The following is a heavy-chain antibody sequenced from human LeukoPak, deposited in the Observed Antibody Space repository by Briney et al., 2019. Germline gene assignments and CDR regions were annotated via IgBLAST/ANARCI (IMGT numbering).Heavy chain of an antibody. J-gene: IGHJ5*02. V-gene: IGHV1-18*04. D-gene: IGHD2-15*01. Sequence: ASVKVSCKASGYTFTSYGISWVRQDPGQGLEWMGWISAYNGNTNYAQKLQGRVTMTTDTSTSTAYMELRSLRSDDTAVYYCARSRLRGDWFDPWGQGTLVTVSS. CDR1: GYTFTSYG. CDR3: ARSRLRGDWFDP. CDR2: ISAYNGNT.